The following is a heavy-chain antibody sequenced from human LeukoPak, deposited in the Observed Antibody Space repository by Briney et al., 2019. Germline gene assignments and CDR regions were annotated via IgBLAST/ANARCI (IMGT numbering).Heavy chain of an antibody. CDR3: AELGITMIGGV. Sequence: GSLRLSCAASGFSFSSYEMNWVRQAPGKGLEWVSYISSSGSTIYYADPVKGRFTISRDNAKNSLYLQMNSLRAEDTAVYYCAELGITMIGGVWGKGTTVTISS. D-gene: IGHD3-10*02. V-gene: IGHV3-48*03. CDR2: ISSSGSTI. J-gene: IGHJ6*04. CDR1: GFSFSSYE.